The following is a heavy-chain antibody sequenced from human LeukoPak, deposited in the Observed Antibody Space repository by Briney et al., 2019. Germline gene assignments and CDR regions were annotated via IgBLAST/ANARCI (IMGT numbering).Heavy chain of an antibody. D-gene: IGHD3/OR15-3a*01. Sequence: SETLSLTCIVSGDSISSRHWGWIRQPAGKVLEWIGHIYSSGSGYYNPSLKSRVTMSADASTNQFSLKLTSVTAADTALYYCARRWTGENVFDIWGQGTMVTVSS. J-gene: IGHJ3*02. CDR2: IYSSGSG. CDR1: GDSISSRH. CDR3: ARRWTGENVFDI. V-gene: IGHV4-4*07.